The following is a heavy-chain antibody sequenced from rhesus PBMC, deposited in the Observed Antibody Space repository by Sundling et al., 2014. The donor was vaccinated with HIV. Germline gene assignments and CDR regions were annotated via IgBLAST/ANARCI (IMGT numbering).Heavy chain of an antibody. Sequence: QVQLQESGPGLVKPSETLPLTCAVSGASISSNYWSWIRQAPGKGLEWIGRIYGSGGSTDYNPSLKSRVTISIDTSKNQFSLKLSSVTAADTAVYYCAREKSSGWYRTVGTGFDYWGQGVLVTVSS. J-gene: IGHJ4*01. CDR3: AREKSSGWYRTVGTGFDY. CDR1: GASISSNY. CDR2: IYGSGGST. D-gene: IGHD6-31*01. V-gene: IGHV4S2*01.